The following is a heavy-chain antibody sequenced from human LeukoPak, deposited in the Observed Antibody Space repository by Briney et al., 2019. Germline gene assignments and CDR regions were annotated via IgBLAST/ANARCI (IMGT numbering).Heavy chain of an antibody. V-gene: IGHV4-34*01. D-gene: IGHD6-13*01. Sequence: PSETLSLTCTVSGGSFSGYYWSWIRQPPGKGLEWIGEINHSGSTNYNPSLKSRVTISVDTSKNQFSLKLSSVTAADTAVYYCARKIVAAGNGLYYYGMDVWGQGTTVTVSS. J-gene: IGHJ6*02. CDR2: INHSGST. CDR3: ARKIVAAGNGLYYYGMDV. CDR1: GGSFSGYY.